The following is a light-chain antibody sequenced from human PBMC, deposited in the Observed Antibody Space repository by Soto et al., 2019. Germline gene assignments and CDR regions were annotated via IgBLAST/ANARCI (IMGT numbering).Light chain of an antibody. J-gene: IGKJ4*01. CDR1: QSVPKAY. Sequence: EIVLTQSPGTLSLSPGERATLSCGASQSVPKAYLAWYQQKPGQPPRLLIYDASARATDIPDRFSGSGSGSDFTLTISRLEPEDFAVYACQQYALSPITFGGGTKVEIK. CDR2: DAS. CDR3: QQYALSPIT. V-gene: IGKV3-20*01.